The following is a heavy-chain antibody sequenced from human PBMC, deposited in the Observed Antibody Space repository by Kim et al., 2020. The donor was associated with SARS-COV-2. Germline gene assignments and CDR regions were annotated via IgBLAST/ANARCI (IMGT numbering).Heavy chain of an antibody. J-gene: IGHJ6*02. D-gene: IGHD1-26*01. Sequence: GGSLRLSCAASGFTFSSYWMHWVRQDPGKGLVWVSRINSEGSSTSYADSVKGRFTISRDNAKNTLYLQMNSLRAEDTAVYYCARRAINYYYGMDVWGQGTTVTVSS. V-gene: IGHV3-74*01. CDR3: ARRAINYYYGMDV. CDR1: GFTFSSYW. CDR2: INSEGSST.